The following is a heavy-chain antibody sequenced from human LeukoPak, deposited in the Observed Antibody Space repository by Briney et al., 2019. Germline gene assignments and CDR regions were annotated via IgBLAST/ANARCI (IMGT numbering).Heavy chain of an antibody. CDR1: GYTFTSYG. Sequence: ASVKVSCKASGYTFTSYGISWVRQAPGQGLEWMGWISAYNGNTNYAQKLQGRVTMTTDTSTSTAYMELRSLRFDDTAVYYCARDYRYCSSTSCNGIDAFDIWGQGTMVTVSS. V-gene: IGHV1-18*01. CDR3: ARDYRYCSSTSCNGIDAFDI. CDR2: ISAYNGNT. J-gene: IGHJ3*02. D-gene: IGHD2-2*01.